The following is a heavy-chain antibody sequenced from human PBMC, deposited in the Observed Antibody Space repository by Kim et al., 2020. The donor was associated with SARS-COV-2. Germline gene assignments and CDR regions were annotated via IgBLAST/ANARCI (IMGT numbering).Heavy chain of an antibody. CDR2: IKSKTDGGTT. Sequence: GGSLRLSCAASGFTFSNAWMSWVRQAPGKGLEWVGRIKSKTDGGTTDYAAPVKGRFTISRDDSKNTLYLQMNSLKTEDTAVYYCTTDLYDFWSGYYTPFDYWGQGTLVTVSS. D-gene: IGHD3-3*01. CDR3: TTDLYDFWSGYYTPFDY. CDR1: GFTFSNAW. J-gene: IGHJ4*02. V-gene: IGHV3-15*01.